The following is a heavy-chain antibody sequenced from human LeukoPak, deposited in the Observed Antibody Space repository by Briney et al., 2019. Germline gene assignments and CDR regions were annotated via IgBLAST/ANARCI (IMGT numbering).Heavy chain of an antibody. J-gene: IGHJ3*02. D-gene: IGHD1-26*01. V-gene: IGHV4-34*01. CDR1: GGSFSGYY. CDR2: INHSGST. Sequence: KPSETLSLTCAVYGGSFSGYYWSWIRQPPGKGLEWIGEINHSGSTNYNPSLKSRVTISVDTSKNQFSLKLSSVTAADTAVYYCARGRNSGSYYSDAFDIWGQGTMVTVSS. CDR3: ARGRNSGSYYSDAFDI.